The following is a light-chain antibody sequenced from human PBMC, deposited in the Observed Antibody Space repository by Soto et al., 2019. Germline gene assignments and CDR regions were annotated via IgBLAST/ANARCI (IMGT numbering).Light chain of an antibody. Sequence: EIVMTQSPATLSVSPGGRATLSCRASQSVSSSLAWYQQKPGQAPRLLIYGASTRATGIPARFSGSGSGTEFTLTISSLPSEDFAVYYCQQYNNWWTFGQGTKVEIK. CDR2: GAS. CDR3: QQYNNWWT. V-gene: IGKV3-15*01. J-gene: IGKJ1*01. CDR1: QSVSSS.